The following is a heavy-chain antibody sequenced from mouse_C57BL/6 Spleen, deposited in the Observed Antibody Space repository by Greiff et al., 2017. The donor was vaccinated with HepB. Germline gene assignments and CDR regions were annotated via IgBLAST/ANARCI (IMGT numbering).Heavy chain of an antibody. J-gene: IGHJ1*03. V-gene: IGHV1-18*01. D-gene: IGHD1-1*01. CDR2: INPNNGGT. CDR1: GYTFTDYN. CDR3: ARGITTVVENWYFDV. Sequence: VQLKQSGPELVKPGASVKIPCKASGYTFTDYNMDWVKQSHGKSLEWIGDINPNNGGTIYNQKFKGKATLTVDKSSSTAYMELRSLTSEDTAVYYCARGITTVVENWYFDVWGTGTTVTVSS.